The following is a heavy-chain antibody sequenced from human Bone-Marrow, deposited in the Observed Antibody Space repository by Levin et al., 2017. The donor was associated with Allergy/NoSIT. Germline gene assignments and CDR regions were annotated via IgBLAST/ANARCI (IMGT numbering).Heavy chain of an antibody. CDR1: GFTFDDYS. CDR3: AKVMTAGYYNDMDV. V-gene: IGHV3-9*01. J-gene: IGHJ6*02. CDR2: ISRNSGSI. Sequence: PGGSLRLSCAASGFTFDDYSMHWVRQAPGKGLEWVSGISRNSGSIVYAVSVKGRFTISRDNAKNSLYLQMNSLRAEDTAFYYCAKVMTAGYYNDMDVGAHGSTLTVPS.